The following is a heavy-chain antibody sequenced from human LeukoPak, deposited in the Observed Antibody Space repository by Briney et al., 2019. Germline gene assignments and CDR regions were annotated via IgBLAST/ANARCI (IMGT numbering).Heavy chain of an antibody. CDR3: ARDGLPYDILTPAGWFDP. J-gene: IGHJ5*02. CDR2: IYYSGSA. D-gene: IGHD3-9*01. Sequence: SETLSLTCTVSVGSISSYYWSWIRQPPGKGLEWIGYIYYSGSANYNPSLKSRVTISVDTSKNQFSLKLSSVTAADTAVYYCARDGLPYDILTPAGWFDPWGQGTLVTVSS. CDR1: VGSISSYY. V-gene: IGHV4-59*01.